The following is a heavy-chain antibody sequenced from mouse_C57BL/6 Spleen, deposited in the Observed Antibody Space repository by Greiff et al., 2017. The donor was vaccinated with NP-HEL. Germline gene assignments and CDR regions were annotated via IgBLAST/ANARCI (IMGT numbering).Heavy chain of an antibody. CDR2: IYPGDGDT. J-gene: IGHJ1*03. D-gene: IGHD1-1*01. CDR3: AKTPSDYCGSSYWYFDV. Sequence: VQLQESGPELVKPGASVKISCKASGYAFSSSWMNWVKQRPGKGLEWIGRIYPGDGDTNYNGKFKGKATLTADKSSSTAYMQLSSLTSEDSAVYFCAKTPSDYCGSSYWYFDVWGTGTTVTVSS. CDR1: GYAFSSSW. V-gene: IGHV1-82*01.